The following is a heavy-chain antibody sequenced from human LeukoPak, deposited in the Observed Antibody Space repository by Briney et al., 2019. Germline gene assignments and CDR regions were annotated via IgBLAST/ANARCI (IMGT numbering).Heavy chain of an antibody. D-gene: IGHD3-22*01. CDR3: ATPNTYYYDSSGYPNNAFDI. CDR1: GFTFSRYA. CDR2: ISGSGGST. J-gene: IGHJ3*02. Sequence: PGGSLRLSCAASGFTFSRYAMSWVRQAPGKGLEWVSAISGSGGSTYYADSVKGRFTISRDNSKNTLYLQMNSLRAEDTAVYYCATPNTYYYDSSGYPNNAFDIWGQGTMVTVSS. V-gene: IGHV3-23*01.